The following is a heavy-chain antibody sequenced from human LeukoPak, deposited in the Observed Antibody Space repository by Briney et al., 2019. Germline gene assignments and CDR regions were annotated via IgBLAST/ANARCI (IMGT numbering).Heavy chain of an antibody. CDR1: GGSISSGGYY. J-gene: IGHJ4*02. Sequence: SETLSLTCTVSGGSISSGGYYWSWIRQHPGKGLEWIGYIYYSGSTNYNPSLKSRVTISVGTSKNQFSLKLSSVTAADTAVYYCARDGDSSGYYYLFDYWGQGTLVTVSS. CDR3: ARDGDSSGYYYLFDY. D-gene: IGHD3-22*01. V-gene: IGHV4-61*08. CDR2: IYYSGST.